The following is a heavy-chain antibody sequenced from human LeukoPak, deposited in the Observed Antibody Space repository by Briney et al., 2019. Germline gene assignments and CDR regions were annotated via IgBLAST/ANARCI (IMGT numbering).Heavy chain of an antibody. CDR1: GFTFRNYW. D-gene: IGHD2-15*01. CDR3: ARGAVVVAATTSDAFDI. CDR2: IKYDGSEK. V-gene: IGHV3-7*01. J-gene: IGHJ3*02. Sequence: GGSLRLSCATSGFTFRNYWMSWVRQAPGKGLEWVANIKYDGSEKYYEDSVKGRLTISRDNAKNSLYLQINSLRAEDTAVYYCARGAVVVAATTSDAFDIWGQGTMVTVSS.